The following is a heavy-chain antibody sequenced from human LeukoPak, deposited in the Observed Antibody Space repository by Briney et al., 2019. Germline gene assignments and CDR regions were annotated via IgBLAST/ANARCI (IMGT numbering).Heavy chain of an antibody. D-gene: IGHD1-26*01. CDR3: ASGSGSYHDGYYFDY. CDR1: GGSISSGGYS. J-gene: IGHJ4*02. Sequence: PSETLSLTCAVSGGSISSGGYSWSWIRQPPGKGLEWIGYIYHSGSTYYNPSLKSRVTISVDRSKNQFSLKLSSVTAADTAVYYCASGSGSYHDGYYFDYWGQGTLVTVSS. V-gene: IGHV4-30-2*01. CDR2: IYHSGST.